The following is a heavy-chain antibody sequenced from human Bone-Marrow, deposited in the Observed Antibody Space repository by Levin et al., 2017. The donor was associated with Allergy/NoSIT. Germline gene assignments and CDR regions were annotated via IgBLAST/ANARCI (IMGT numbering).Heavy chain of an antibody. CDR3: ARGGDYGDYGRCAY. D-gene: IGHD4-17*01. CDR1: GYTFTSYA. J-gene: IGHJ4*02. CDR2: INAGNGNT. Sequence: GESLKISCKASGYTFTSYAMHWVRQAPGQRLEWMGWINAGNGNTKYSQKFQGRVTITRDTSASTAYMELSSLRSEDTAVYYCARGGDYGDYGRCAYWGQGTLVTVSS. V-gene: IGHV1-3*01.